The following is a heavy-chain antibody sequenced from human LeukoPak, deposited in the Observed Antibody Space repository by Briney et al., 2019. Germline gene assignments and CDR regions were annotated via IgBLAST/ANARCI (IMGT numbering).Heavy chain of an antibody. CDR3: ANTLTGYYTPGYYYGMNV. CDR2: ISGSGGST. J-gene: IGHJ6*02. D-gene: IGHD3-9*01. Sequence: GGSLRLSCAASGFTFSSYAMSWVRQAPGKGLEWVSAISGSGGSTYYADSVKGRFTISRDNSKNTLYLQMNSLRAEDTAVYYCANTLTGYYTPGYYYGMNVWGQGTTVTVSS. V-gene: IGHV3-23*01. CDR1: GFTFSSYA.